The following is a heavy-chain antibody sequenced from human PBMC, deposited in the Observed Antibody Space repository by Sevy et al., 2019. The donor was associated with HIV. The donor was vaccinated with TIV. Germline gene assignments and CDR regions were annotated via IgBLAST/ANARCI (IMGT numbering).Heavy chain of an antibody. CDR2: IYYSGST. CDR3: ARRRQQLARGGSWFDP. J-gene: IGHJ5*02. D-gene: IGHD6-13*01. V-gene: IGHV4-59*01. CDR1: GGSISSYY. Sequence: SETLSLTCTVSGGSISSYYWSWIRQPPGKGLEWIGYIYYSGSTNYNPSLKSRVTISVDTSKNQFSLKLSSVTAADTAVYYCARRRQQLARGGSWFDPWGQGTLVTVSS.